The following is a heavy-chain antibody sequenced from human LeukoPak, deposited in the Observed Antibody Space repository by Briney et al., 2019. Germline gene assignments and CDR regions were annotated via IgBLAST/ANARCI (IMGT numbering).Heavy chain of an antibody. J-gene: IGHJ4*02. V-gene: IGHV4-30-4*01. CDR3: AREGPRDFWSGYSLGYYFDY. D-gene: IGHD3-3*01. Sequence: SETLSLTCTVSGGCISSGDYYWSWIRQPPGKGLEWIGYIYYSGSTYYNPSLKSRVTISVDTSKNQFSLKLSSVTAADTAVYYCAREGPRDFWSGYSLGYYFDYWGQGTLVTVSS. CDR1: GGCISSGDYY. CDR2: IYYSGST.